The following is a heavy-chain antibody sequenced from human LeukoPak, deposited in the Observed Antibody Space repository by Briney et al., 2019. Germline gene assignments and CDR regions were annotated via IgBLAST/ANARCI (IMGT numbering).Heavy chain of an antibody. CDR1: GDSISSGDYY. V-gene: IGHV4-38-2*02. D-gene: IGHD5-18*01. CDR3: ARVKGGYPNWFDP. CDR2: IYHSGST. Sequence: SETLSLTCTVSGDSISSGDYYWSWIRQPPGKGLEWIGSIYHSGSTHYNPSLKSRVTISVDMSKNQVSLKLSSVTAADTAVYYCARVKGGYPNWFDPWGQGTLVTVSS. J-gene: IGHJ5*02.